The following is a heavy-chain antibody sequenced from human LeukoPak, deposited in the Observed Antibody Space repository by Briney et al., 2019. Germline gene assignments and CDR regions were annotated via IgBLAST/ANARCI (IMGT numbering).Heavy chain of an antibody. V-gene: IGHV4-34*01. J-gene: IGHJ3*02. CDR2: IKHSGST. CDR3: ARVSHAFDI. CDR1: GGSFSGYY. Sequence: SETLSLTCAVYGGSFSGYYWSWIRQPPGKGLEWIGEIKHSGSTNYNPSLKSRVTISVDTSKNQFSLKLSSVTAADTAVYYCARVSHAFDIWGQGTMVTVSS.